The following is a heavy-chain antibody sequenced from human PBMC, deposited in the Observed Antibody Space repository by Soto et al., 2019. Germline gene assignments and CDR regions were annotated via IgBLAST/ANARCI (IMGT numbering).Heavy chain of an antibody. CDR1: GFSISTSGVG. V-gene: IGHV2-5*02. D-gene: IGHD3-10*01. CDR2: IYWDDDQ. CDR3: GDFSSYGSGSLDY. J-gene: IGHJ4*02. Sequence: QITLKESGPTVVKPTQTLTLTCTFSGFSISTSGVGVGWIRQPPGKALEWLALIYWDDDQRYSPSLKSKLTIPKDNSNNLVVLTETNMDPVDTATYYCGDFSSYGSGSLDYWGPGTLVNVSS.